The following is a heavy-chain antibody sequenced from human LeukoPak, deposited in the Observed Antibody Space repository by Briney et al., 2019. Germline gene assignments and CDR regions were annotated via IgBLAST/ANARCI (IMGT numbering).Heavy chain of an antibody. V-gene: IGHV3-21*01. CDR1: GFTFNSYS. CDR3: ARARATSGSYYLYFDH. CDR2: ISNIDSYI. J-gene: IGHJ4*02. D-gene: IGHD1-26*01. Sequence: GGSLRLSCAASGFTFNSYSMNWVRQAPGKGLEWVSCISNIDSYIYYADSVKGRFTISRDNARNSLYLQMNSLRAEDTAVYYCARARATSGSYYLYFDHWGQGTLVTVSS.